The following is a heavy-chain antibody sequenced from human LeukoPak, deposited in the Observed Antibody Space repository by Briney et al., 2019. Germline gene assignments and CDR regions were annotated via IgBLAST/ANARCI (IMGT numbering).Heavy chain of an antibody. CDR2: IYYSGST. CDR3: ARDARPGYSYGTLDY. D-gene: IGHD5-18*01. CDR1: GGSISSYY. V-gene: IGHV4-59*01. J-gene: IGHJ4*02. Sequence: PSETLSLTCTVSGGSISSYYWSWIRQPPGKGLEWIGYIYYSGSTNYNPSLKSRVTISVDTSKNQFSLKLSSVTAADTAVYYCARDARPGYSYGTLDYWGQGTLVTVSS.